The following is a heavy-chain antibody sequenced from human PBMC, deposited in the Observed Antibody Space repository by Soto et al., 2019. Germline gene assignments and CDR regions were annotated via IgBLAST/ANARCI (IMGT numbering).Heavy chain of an antibody. CDR1: GASISNRRCY. D-gene: IGHD6-25*01. CDR2: MYYSGNA. V-gene: IGHV4-39*01. Sequence: PSETLSLTCTVSGASISNRRCYWGWIRQPPGKGLEWIGSMYYSGNAYYNPSLKSRVTISVDTSKNQFSLTLSSVTAADTAIYYCARHKERGGDDSKRLLPPDYWGKGTRVTVPS. J-gene: IGHJ4*02. CDR3: ARHKERGGDDSKRLLPPDY.